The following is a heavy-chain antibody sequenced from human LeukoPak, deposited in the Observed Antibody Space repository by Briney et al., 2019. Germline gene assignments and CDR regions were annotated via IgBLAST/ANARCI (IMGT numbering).Heavy chain of an antibody. CDR2: IIPIFGTA. J-gene: IGHJ3*02. CDR3: ARGDGDYVWGTSDERGAFDI. V-gene: IGHV1-69*01. CDR1: GGTFSSYA. D-gene: IGHD3-16*01. Sequence: SVKVSCKASGGTFSSYAISWLRQAPGRGLEWMGGIIPIFGTANYAQKFQGRVTITADESTSTAYMELSSLRSEDTAVYYCARGDGDYVWGTSDERGAFDIWGQGTMVTVSS.